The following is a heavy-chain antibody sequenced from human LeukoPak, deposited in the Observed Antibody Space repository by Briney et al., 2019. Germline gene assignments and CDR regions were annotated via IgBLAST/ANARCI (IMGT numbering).Heavy chain of an antibody. CDR2: IYDSGST. CDR1: GGSISSYY. Sequence: SETLSLTCTVSGGSISSYYWSWIRQPPGKGLEWIGYIYDSGSTNYNPSLKSRVTIPVDTSKNQFSLKLSSVTAADTAVYYCARGLPNCSGGSCYYYYDYMDVWGKGTTVTVSS. D-gene: IGHD2-15*01. J-gene: IGHJ6*03. V-gene: IGHV4-59*13. CDR3: ARGLPNCSGGSCYYYYDYMDV.